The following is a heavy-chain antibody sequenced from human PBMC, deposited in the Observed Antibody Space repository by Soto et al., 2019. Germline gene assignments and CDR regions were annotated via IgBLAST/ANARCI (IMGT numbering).Heavy chain of an antibody. CDR2: ISAYNGNT. Sequence: ASVKVSCKASGYTFTSYGISWVRQAPGQGLEWMGWISAYNGNTNYAQKLQGRVTMTTDTSTSTAYMELRSLRSDDTAVYYCARNNRSWVYNWFDPWGQGTLVTVSS. CDR3: ARNNRSWVYNWFDP. CDR1: GYTFTSYG. V-gene: IGHV1-18*01. J-gene: IGHJ5*02. D-gene: IGHD6-13*01.